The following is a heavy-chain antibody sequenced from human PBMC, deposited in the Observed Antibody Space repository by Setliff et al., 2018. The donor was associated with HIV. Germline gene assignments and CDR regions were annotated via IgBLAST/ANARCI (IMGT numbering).Heavy chain of an antibody. J-gene: IGHJ4*02. D-gene: IGHD3-10*01. CDR1: GGSINNHY. CDR2: IYISGTT. CDR3: TRGEGSGSYHY. Sequence: SETLSLTCTVSGGSINNHYWYWIRQPPGKGLEWIGYIYISGTTNYNPSLESRITMSVDTSKNQFSLKLSSVTAADTAVYYCTRGEGSGSYHYWGQGTLVTVSS. V-gene: IGHV4-4*09.